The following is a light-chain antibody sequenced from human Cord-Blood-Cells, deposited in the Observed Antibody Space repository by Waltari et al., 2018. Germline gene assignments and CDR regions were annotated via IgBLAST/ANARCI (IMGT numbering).Light chain of an antibody. CDR3: YSAADNKGV. Sequence: SYELTQPSSVSVSPGQTARITCPGAVLATKYARWFQQKPGQAPVLVIYKDSERPSGIPERFSGSSSGTTVTLTISGAQVEDEADYYCYSAADNKGVFGGGTKLTVL. V-gene: IGLV3-27*01. J-gene: IGLJ3*02. CDR1: VLATKY. CDR2: KDS.